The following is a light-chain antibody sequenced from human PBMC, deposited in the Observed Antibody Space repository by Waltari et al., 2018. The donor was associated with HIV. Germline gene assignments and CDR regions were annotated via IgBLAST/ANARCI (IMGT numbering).Light chain of an antibody. J-gene: IGLJ3*02. CDR2: GNS. CDR3: QSYDRSLSNWV. V-gene: IGLV1-40*01. Sequence: QSVLTQPPSVSGAPGPRVPISRPGSSSQLAHGSDLPWYQQLPGTAHQLLIYGNSNRPSGVPDRFSGSKSGTSASLAISGLQPDDETDYYCQSYDRSLSNWVFGGGTKLTVL. CDR1: SSQLAHGSD.